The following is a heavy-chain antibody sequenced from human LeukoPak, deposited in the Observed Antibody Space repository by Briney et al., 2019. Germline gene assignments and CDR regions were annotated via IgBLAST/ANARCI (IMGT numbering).Heavy chain of an antibody. Sequence: SETLSLTCTVSGYSISSGYYWGWIRQPPGKGLEWIGTIYHSGSTYYNSSLKSRVTVSVDTSKNQFSLRLTSVTAADTAVYYCARLSGIYCDRGSCFDYFDSWGQGTLVTVSS. V-gene: IGHV4-38-2*02. CDR3: ARLSGIYCDRGSCFDYFDS. CDR1: GYSISSGYY. J-gene: IGHJ5*01. D-gene: IGHD2-15*01. CDR2: IYHSGST.